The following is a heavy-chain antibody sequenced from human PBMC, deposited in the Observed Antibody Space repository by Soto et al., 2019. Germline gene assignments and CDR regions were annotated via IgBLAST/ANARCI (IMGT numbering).Heavy chain of an antibody. J-gene: IGHJ4*02. CDR1: GGSISSYY. D-gene: IGHD2-15*01. CDR2: IYYSGST. Sequence: QVQLQESGPGLVKPSETLSLTCTVSGGSISSYYWSWIRQPPGKGLEWIGNIYYSGSTNYNPSLKLRVTISVDTSKNQFSLKLSSVTAADTAVYYCARHYCSGGSCRSYFDYWGQGTLVTVSS. V-gene: IGHV4-59*08. CDR3: ARHYCSGGSCRSYFDY.